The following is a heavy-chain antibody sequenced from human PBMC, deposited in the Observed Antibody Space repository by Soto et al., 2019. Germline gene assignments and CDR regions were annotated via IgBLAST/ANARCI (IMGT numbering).Heavy chain of an antibody. D-gene: IGHD1-1*01. CDR3: ARGGIGPLWNEGLYSPNTDY. J-gene: IGHJ4*02. CDR2: IWYDGSNK. CDR1: GFTFSSYG. Sequence: GGSLRLSCAASGFTFSSYGMHWVRQAPGKGLEWVAVIWYDGSNKYYADSVKGRFTISRDNSKNTLYLQMNSLRAEDTAVYYCARGGIGPLWNEGLYSPNTDYWGQGTLVTVSS. V-gene: IGHV3-33*01.